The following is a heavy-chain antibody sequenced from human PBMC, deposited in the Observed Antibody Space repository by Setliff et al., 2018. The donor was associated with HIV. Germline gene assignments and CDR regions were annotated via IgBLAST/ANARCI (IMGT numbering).Heavy chain of an antibody. Sequence: PGGSLRLSCAASGFTFSRYGMHWVRQAPGKGLEWVAVISYDGINKYSADYVKGRFTISRDNSKNTLYLKMNSLRAEDTAVYYCARERLRFLEWLPLDYWGQGTLVTVSS. J-gene: IGHJ4*02. V-gene: IGHV3-30*04. CDR2: ISYDGINK. CDR3: ARERLRFLEWLPLDY. CDR1: GFTFSRYG. D-gene: IGHD3-3*01.